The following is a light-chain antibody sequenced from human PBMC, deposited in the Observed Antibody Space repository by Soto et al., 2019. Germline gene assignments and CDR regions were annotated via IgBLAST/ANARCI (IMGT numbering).Light chain of an antibody. Sequence: TQSPGTLAGSPGETATFYSRASQSVSTNLAWYQQKPGQAPRVLIYGASTRATGIPARFSGSGSGTEFTLTISSLQSEDLAAYYCQQYKNWPRTCGQGTKVDIK. V-gene: IGKV3-15*01. CDR3: QQYKNWPRT. CDR1: QSVSTN. CDR2: GAS. J-gene: IGKJ1*01.